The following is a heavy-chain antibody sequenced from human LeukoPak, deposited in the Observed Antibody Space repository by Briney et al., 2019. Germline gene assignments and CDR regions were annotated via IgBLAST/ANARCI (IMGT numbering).Heavy chain of an antibody. J-gene: IGHJ3*02. CDR3: ASYTAMAFDAFDI. D-gene: IGHD5-18*01. V-gene: IGHV3-7*01. CDR2: IKQDGSEK. Sequence: GGSLRLSCAASGFTFSSYWMSWVRQAPGKGLEWVANIKQDGSEKYYVDSVKGRFTISRDNAKNSLYLQMNSLRAEDTAVYYCASYTAMAFDAFDIWGQGTMVTVSS. CDR1: GFTFSSYW.